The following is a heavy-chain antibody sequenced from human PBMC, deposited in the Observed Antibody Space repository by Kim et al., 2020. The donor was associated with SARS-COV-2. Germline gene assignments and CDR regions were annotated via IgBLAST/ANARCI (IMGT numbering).Heavy chain of an antibody. J-gene: IGHJ4*02. CDR2: ISSSGSTI. D-gene: IGHD3-3*01. CDR1: GFTFCSYE. Sequence: GWSLRLSCAAFGFTFCSYEMNWVRQAPGKGLEWVSYISSSGSTIYYADSVMGRFTISRDNAKNSLYLQMNSLRAEDTAVYYCASGNTIFWSGYLTQSGKDYWGQGTLVSVSS. CDR3: ASGNTIFWSGYLTQSGKDY. V-gene: IGHV3-48*03.